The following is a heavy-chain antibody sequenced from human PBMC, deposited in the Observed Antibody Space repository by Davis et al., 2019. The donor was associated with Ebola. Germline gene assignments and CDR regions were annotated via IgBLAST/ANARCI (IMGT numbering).Heavy chain of an antibody. D-gene: IGHD3-10*01. Sequence: ASVKVSCKASGYTFTSYGISWVRQATGQGLEWMGWMNPNSGNTGYAQKFQGRVTMTRNTSISTAYMELSSLRSEDTAVYYCARAQLWFGELLSEYYGMDVWGKGTTVTVSS. CDR3: ARAQLWFGELLSEYYGMDV. CDR2: MNPNSGNT. J-gene: IGHJ6*04. V-gene: IGHV1-8*02. CDR1: GYTFTSYG.